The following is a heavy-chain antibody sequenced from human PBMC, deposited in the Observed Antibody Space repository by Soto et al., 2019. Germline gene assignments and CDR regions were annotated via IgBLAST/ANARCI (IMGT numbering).Heavy chain of an antibody. Sequence: QVTLKESGPVLVKPTETLTLTCTVSGFSLSNARMGVSWIRQPPGKALEWLAHIFSNDEKSYSTSLKSRLTISKDTSKSQVVLTMTNMDPVDTATYYCARTPVVVVPAAIRYYYYYMDVWGKGTTVTVSS. CDR3: ARTPVVVVPAAIRYYYYYMDV. V-gene: IGHV2-26*01. D-gene: IGHD2-2*01. CDR2: IFSNDEK. CDR1: GFSLSNARMG. J-gene: IGHJ6*03.